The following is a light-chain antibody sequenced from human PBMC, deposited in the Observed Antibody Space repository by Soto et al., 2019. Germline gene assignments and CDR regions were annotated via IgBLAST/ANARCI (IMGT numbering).Light chain of an antibody. CDR3: CSYAGYYTLL. J-gene: IGLJ2*01. V-gene: IGLV2-11*01. CDR1: TSDIGAYNY. CDR2: GVS. Sequence: QPVLTQPRSVSGSPGQSVTISCTGTTSDIGAYNYVSWYQQHPGKAPKLIIYGVSKRPSGVPERFSGSKSDSTASLTISGLQDEDEADYYCCSYAGYYTLLFGGGTKLTVL.